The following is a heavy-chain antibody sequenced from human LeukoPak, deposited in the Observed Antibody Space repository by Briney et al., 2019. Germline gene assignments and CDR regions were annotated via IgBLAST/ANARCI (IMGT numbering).Heavy chain of an antibody. V-gene: IGHV1-58*02. CDR1: GFTFTISA. D-gene: IGHD5-24*01. J-gene: IGHJ4*02. CDR3: AAGRDGYNFWGDLSPHY. CDR2: IVVGSGNT. Sequence: ASVKVSFKASGFTFTISAMQWVRQARGQRLERIGWIVVGSGNTNYAQKFQERVTITRDMSTSTAYMELSSLRSEDTAVYYCAAGRDGYNFWGDLSPHYWGQGTLVTVSS.